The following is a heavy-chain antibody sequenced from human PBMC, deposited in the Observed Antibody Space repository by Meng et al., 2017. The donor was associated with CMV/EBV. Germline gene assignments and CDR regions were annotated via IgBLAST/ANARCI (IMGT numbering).Heavy chain of an antibody. D-gene: IGHD3-3*01. CDR3: ARAPLRFLEWLWDY. CDR1: GFTFSTYA. CDR2: IDNSGGST. Sequence: GESLKISCAASGFTFSTYAMSWVRQAPGKGLGWVSAIDNSGGSTYYADSVKGRFTISRDNSKSTLYLQMNSLRAEDTAVYYCARAPLRFLEWLWDYWGQGTLVTVSS. V-gene: IGHV3-23*01. J-gene: IGHJ4*02.